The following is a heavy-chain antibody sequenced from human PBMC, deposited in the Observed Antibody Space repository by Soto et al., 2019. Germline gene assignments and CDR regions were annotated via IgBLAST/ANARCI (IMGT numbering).Heavy chain of an antibody. CDR3: AREGSGFDY. D-gene: IGHD3-3*01. CDR1: GFTFSNYA. Sequence: QVQLVGSGGGVVQPGRSLRLSCAASGFTFSNYAMHWVRQAPGKGLEWLATVSYDGSGKYYADSVKGRFSISRDNPKNTLYLQMITLRVEDTAVFFCAREGSGFDYWGQGTLVTVSS. CDR2: VSYDGSGK. J-gene: IGHJ4*02. V-gene: IGHV3-30-3*01.